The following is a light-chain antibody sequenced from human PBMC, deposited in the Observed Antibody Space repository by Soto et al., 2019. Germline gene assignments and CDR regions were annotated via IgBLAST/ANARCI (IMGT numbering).Light chain of an antibody. CDR3: QQCNNWTRT. V-gene: IGKV3-15*01. Sequence: EIVLTQSPATLSLSPGERATLSCRASQSVSSYLAWYHQKPGHDPSLLIYGASTSATGIPARFSGIESGTEFDLTINSLQPEDFAVYDCQQCNNWTRTFCQGTKVDIK. CDR2: GAS. CDR1: QSVSSY. J-gene: IGKJ1*01.